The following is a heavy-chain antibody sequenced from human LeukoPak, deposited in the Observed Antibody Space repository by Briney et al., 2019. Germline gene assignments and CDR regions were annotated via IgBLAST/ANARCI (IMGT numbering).Heavy chain of an antibody. CDR1: GFTFSDYA. Sequence: GGSLRLSCAASGFTFSDYAMTWVRQAPGKGLEWVSGISGSGGSTYYADSVKGRFTVSRDNSKNTLFLQMNSLRAEDTAVYYCAKAKGSGLKYYFDYWGQGTLVTVSS. CDR3: AKAKGSGLKYYFDY. CDR2: ISGSGGST. J-gene: IGHJ4*02. D-gene: IGHD6-19*01. V-gene: IGHV3-23*01.